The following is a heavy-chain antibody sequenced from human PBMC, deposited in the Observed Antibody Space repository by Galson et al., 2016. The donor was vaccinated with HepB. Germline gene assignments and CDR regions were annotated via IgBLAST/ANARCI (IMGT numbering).Heavy chain of an antibody. CDR3: ARKPPPVAYYGLDV. J-gene: IGHJ6*02. D-gene: IGHD2-15*01. V-gene: IGHV4-4*02. CDR1: GASISGNTY. CDR2: VYHDGSI. Sequence: SETLSLTCAVFGASISGNTYWTWVRQAPGKGLEWIGEVYHDGSINYTPSVESRITMSVDKSKNQFSLKLTSVTAAATAVYYCARKPPPVAYYGLDVWGQGTTVIVSS.